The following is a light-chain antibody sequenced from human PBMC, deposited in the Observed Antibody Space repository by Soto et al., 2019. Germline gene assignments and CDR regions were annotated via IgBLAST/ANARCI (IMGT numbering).Light chain of an antibody. J-gene: IGLJ1*01. Sequence: QSVLTQPPSASGTPGQRVTISCSGSSSNIGSNYVYWYQQLPGTAPKLLIYRNNQRLSGVPDRFSGSKSGTSASLAISGLRSEDEADYYCAAWDDSLSGFYVFGTGTKLTVL. CDR2: RNN. V-gene: IGLV1-47*01. CDR3: AAWDDSLSGFYV. CDR1: SSNIGSNY.